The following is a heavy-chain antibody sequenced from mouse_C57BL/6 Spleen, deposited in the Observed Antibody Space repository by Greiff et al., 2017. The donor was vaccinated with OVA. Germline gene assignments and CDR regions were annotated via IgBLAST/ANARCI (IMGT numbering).Heavy chain of an antibody. CDR1: GYTFTSYW. V-gene: IGHV1-55*01. D-gene: IGHD2-12*01. J-gene: IGHJ3*01. CDR2: IYPGSGST. Sequence: VQLKQPGAELVKPGASVKMSCKASGYTFTSYWITWVKQRPGQGLEWIGDIYPGSGSTNYNEKFKSKATLTVDTSSSTAYMQLSSLTSEDSAVYYCARRDYSQAWFAYWGQGTLVTVSA. CDR3: ARRDYSQAWFAY.